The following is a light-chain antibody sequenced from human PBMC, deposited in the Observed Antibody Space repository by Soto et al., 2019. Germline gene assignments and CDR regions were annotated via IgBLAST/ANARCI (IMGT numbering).Light chain of an antibody. Sequence: EIVLTQSPGTLSLSPGERATLSCRASQSVSHNLAWYQQKPGQSPRLLIYGTSTRATGIPASFSGSGSGTEFTLTISSLQSEDFAVYYCHQYNFWPTFGQGTKVDIK. V-gene: IGKV3-15*01. J-gene: IGKJ1*01. CDR2: GTS. CDR3: HQYNFWPT. CDR1: QSVSHN.